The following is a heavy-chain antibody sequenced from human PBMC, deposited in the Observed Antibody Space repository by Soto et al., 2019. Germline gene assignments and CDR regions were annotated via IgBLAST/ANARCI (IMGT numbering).Heavy chain of an antibody. J-gene: IGHJ2*01. CDR3: ARVGPPSPYVIWFFDL. Sequence: QGQLVQSGAEVKKPGSSVKVSCKASGGSFRTYAINWVRQAPGQGLEWMGGIIPMLAAPTYAQKFQGRLTITADESTTTVYMELSSLTSEDTAVYDCARVGPPSPYVIWFFDLWGRGTLVTVSS. CDR2: IIPMLAAP. CDR1: GGSFRTYA. V-gene: IGHV1-69*01. D-gene: IGHD2-21*01.